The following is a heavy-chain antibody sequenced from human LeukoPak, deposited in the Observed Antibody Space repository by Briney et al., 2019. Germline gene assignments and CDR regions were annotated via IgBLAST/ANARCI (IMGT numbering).Heavy chain of an antibody. J-gene: IGHJ5*02. D-gene: IGHD2-8*02. V-gene: IGHV4-39*01. Sequence: PSETLSLTCTVSGGSISSSSYYWGWIRQPPGKGLEWIGSIYYSGSTYYNPSLKSRVTISVDTSKNQFSLKLSSVTAADTAVYYCARPSPGDRVLWFDPWGQGTLVTVSS. CDR2: IYYSGST. CDR3: ARPSPGDRVLWFDP. CDR1: GGSISSSSYY.